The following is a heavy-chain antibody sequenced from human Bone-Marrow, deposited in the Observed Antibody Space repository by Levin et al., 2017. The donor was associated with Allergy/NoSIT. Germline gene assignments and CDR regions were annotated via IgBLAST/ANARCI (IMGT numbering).Heavy chain of an antibody. CDR2: IYYSGST. CDR3: ARGDFWSEYGMDV. D-gene: IGHD3-3*01. CDR1: GGSISSGDYY. V-gene: IGHV4-30-4*01. Sequence: SQTLSLTCTVSGGSISSGDYYWSWIRQPPGKGLEWIGYIYYSGSTYYNPSLKSRVTISVDTSKNQFSLKLSSVTAADTAVYYCARGDFWSEYGMDVWGQGTTVTVSS. J-gene: IGHJ6*02.